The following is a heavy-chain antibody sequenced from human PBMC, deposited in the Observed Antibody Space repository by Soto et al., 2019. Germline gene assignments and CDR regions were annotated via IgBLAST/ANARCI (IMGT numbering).Heavy chain of an antibody. CDR3: TRDASRDSSARGWFDP. J-gene: IGHJ5*02. CDR2: ISSNSAYI. Sequence: WWSLRLSCAASVFTCRRFTMNWFRQAPGKGLEWVSTISSNSAYIYYTDALRGRFTISRDNAKNSLHLQMNSLRAEDTAVYYCTRDASRDSSARGWFDPWGPGTLVTVSS. CDR1: VFTCRRFT. V-gene: IGHV3-21*01. D-gene: IGHD6-13*01.